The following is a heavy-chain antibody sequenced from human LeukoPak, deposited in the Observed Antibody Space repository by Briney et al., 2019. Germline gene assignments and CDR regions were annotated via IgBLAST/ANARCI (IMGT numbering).Heavy chain of an antibody. V-gene: IGHV1-18*01. J-gene: IGHJ5*02. CDR3: ARDVSAGGTNWFDP. Sequence: ASVKVSCKAFGYSFTTYGITWVRQAPGQGLEWMGWISTYNGDANYAQKLQGRVTMTTDTSTSTVYMEVRSLRSDDTAVYYCARDVSAGGTNWFDPWGQGTLVTVSS. CDR2: ISTYNGDA. D-gene: IGHD3-16*01. CDR1: GYSFTTYG.